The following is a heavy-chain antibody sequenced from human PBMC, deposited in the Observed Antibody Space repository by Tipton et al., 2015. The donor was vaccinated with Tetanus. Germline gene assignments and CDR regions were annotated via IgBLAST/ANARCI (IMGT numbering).Heavy chain of an antibody. Sequence: TLSLTCAVSGGSIRSSNWWSWVRQTPGKGLEWIGEIYHSGTTNYNPSLKSRVTMSVDNSKNQFSLKLNSVTAADTAVYYCARSNFDFPKKGAFDSWGQGTLVTVSS. J-gene: IGHJ4*02. CDR2: IYHSGTT. D-gene: IGHD3-3*01. V-gene: IGHV4-4*02. CDR3: ARSNFDFPKKGAFDS. CDR1: GGSIRSSNW.